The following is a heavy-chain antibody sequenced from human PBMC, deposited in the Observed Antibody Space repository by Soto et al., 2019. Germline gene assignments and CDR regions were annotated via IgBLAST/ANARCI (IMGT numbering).Heavy chain of an antibody. CDR1: GYTFTSYG. CDR3: ARLTSGWYGDYFDY. Sequence: ASVKVSCKASGYTFTSYGISCVRQAPGQGLEWMGWISAYNGNKNYAQKLQGRVTMTTDTSTSTAYMELRSLRSDDTAVYYCARLTSGWYGDYFDYWGQGTLVTVSS. D-gene: IGHD6-19*01. CDR2: ISAYNGNK. J-gene: IGHJ4*02. V-gene: IGHV1-18*01.